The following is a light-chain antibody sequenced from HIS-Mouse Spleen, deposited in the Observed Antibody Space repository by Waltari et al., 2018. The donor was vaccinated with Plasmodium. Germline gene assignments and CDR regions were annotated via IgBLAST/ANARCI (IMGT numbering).Light chain of an antibody. CDR3: QQRSNWPSLT. J-gene: IGKJ4*01. CDR1: QSVSSY. Sequence: EIVLTQSPATLSLSPGERATLSYRATQSVSSYLAWYQQTPGQAHRLLIYDASSRATGIPARFSGSGSGTDFTLTISSLEPEDFAVYYCQQRSNWPSLTFGGGTKVEIK. CDR2: DAS. V-gene: IGKV3-11*01.